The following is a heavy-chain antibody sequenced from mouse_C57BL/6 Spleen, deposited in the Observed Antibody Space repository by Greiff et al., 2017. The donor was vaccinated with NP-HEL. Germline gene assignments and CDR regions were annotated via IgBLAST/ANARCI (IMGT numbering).Heavy chain of an antibody. CDR2: INPYNGGT. Sequence: VQLKQSGPVLVKPGASVKMSCKASGYTFTDYYMNWVKQSHGKSLEWIGVINPYNGGTSYNQKFKGKATLTVDKSSSTAYMELNSLTSEDSAVYYCARSSGTGRSYYAMDYWGQGTSVTVSS. D-gene: IGHD4-1*01. CDR1: GYTFTDYY. V-gene: IGHV1-19*01. J-gene: IGHJ4*01. CDR3: ARSSGTGRSYYAMDY.